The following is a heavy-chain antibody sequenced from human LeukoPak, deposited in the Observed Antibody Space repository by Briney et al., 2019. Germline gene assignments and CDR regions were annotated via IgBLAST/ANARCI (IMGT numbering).Heavy chain of an antibody. V-gene: IGHV3-21*01. CDR3: AREGYYSGMDV. CDR2: IGSSISYI. Sequence: PGGSLRLSCAASGFTFSNAWMSCVRQAPGKGLEWVSFIGSSISYISYADSVKGRFTISRDNAKNSLYLQMNSLRAEDTAVYYCAREGYYSGMDVWGQGTTVTVSS. J-gene: IGHJ6*02. CDR1: GFTFSNAW.